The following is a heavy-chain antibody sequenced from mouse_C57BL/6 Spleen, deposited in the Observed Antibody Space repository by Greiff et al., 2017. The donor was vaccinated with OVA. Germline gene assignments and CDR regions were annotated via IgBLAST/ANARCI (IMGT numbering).Heavy chain of an antibody. Sequence: VQLKQPGAELVKPGASVKMSCKASGYTFTSYWITWVKQRPGQGLEWIGDIYPGSGSTNYNEKFKSKATLTVDTSSSTAYMQLSSLTSEDSAVYYCARGISYDGYYVWFAYWGQGTLVTVSA. D-gene: IGHD2-3*01. CDR1: GYTFTSYW. CDR2: IYPGSGST. V-gene: IGHV1-55*01. CDR3: ARGISYDGYYVWFAY. J-gene: IGHJ3*01.